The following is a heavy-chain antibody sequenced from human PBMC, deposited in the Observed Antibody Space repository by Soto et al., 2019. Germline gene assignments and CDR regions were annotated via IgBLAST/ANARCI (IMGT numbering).Heavy chain of an antibody. CDR3: AREIWDGDYYDSSGTGGFDY. D-gene: IGHD3-22*01. CDR2: IWYDGSNK. V-gene: IGHV3-33*01. CDR1: GFTFSSYG. Sequence: QVQLVESGGGVVQPGRSLRLSCAASGFTFSSYGMHWVRQAPGKGLEWVAVIWYDGSNKYYADSVKGRFTISRDNSKNTLYLQMNSLRAEDTAVYYCAREIWDGDYYDSSGTGGFDYWGQGTLVTVSS. J-gene: IGHJ4*02.